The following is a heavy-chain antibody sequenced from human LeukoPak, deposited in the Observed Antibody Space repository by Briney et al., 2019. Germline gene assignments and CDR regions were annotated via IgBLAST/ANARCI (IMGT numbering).Heavy chain of an antibody. CDR1: GFIFGGYG. J-gene: IGHJ4*02. V-gene: IGHV3-33*06. Sequence: GGSLRLSCAASGFIFGGYGMHWVRQAPGKGLEWVAVIWFDGSKKYYVDSVKGRFIISSDNARSMLFLEMNSLRAEDTAVYYCAKGNPFVKSHSFDHWGRGTLVTVSS. CDR2: IWFDGSKK. D-gene: IGHD1-14*01. CDR3: AKGNPFVKSHSFDH.